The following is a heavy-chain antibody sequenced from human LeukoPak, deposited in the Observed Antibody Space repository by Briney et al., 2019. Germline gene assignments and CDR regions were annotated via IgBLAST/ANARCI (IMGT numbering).Heavy chain of an antibody. D-gene: IGHD2-21*02. CDR3: AKGEKVTANIYYFDS. J-gene: IGHJ4*02. CDR2: ITGSGGST. V-gene: IGHV3-23*01. Sequence: GGSLRLSCAASGFTFSSYSMNWVRQAPGKGLEWVSGITGSGGSTYYADSVKGRFTVSRDNSKNTLYLQMNCLRAEDTAVYYCAKGEKVTANIYYFDSWGQGTLVTVSS. CDR1: GFTFSSYS.